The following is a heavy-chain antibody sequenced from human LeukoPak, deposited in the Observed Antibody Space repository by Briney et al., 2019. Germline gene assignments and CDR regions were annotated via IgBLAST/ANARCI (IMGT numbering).Heavy chain of an antibody. J-gene: IGHJ3*02. CDR2: IYHSGST. CDR1: GGSISSSNW. V-gene: IGHV4-4*02. D-gene: IGHD3-10*01. Sequence: SGTLSLTCAVSGGSISSSNWWSWVRQPPGKGLEWIGEIYHSGSTNYNPSLKSRVTISVDKSKNQFSLKLSSVTAADTAVYYCARSPWGLGELFHDAFDIWGQGTMVTVSS. CDR3: ARSPWGLGELFHDAFDI.